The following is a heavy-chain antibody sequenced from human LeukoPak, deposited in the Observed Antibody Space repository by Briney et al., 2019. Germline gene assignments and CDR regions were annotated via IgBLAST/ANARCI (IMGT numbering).Heavy chain of an antibody. D-gene: IGHD5-18*01. V-gene: IGHV1-3*01. CDR1: GYTFTSYA. CDR3: ARKMNTAMAYFDY. Sequence: GASVKVSCKASGYTFTSYAMHWVRQAPGQRLEWMGWINAGNGNTKYSQKFQGRVTITRDTSASTAHMELSSLRSEDTAVYYCARKMNTAMAYFDYWGQGTLVTVSS. J-gene: IGHJ4*02. CDR2: INAGNGNT.